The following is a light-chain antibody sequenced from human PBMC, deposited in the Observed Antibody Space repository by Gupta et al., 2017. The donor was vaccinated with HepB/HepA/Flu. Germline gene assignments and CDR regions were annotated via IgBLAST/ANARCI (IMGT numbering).Light chain of an antibody. CDR1: SLRSYY. V-gene: IGLV3-19*01. Sequence: SELTPDPAVSVALGQTVRITCQGDSLRSYYASWYQQKPGQAPVLVIYGKNNRPSGIPDRFSGSSAGNTASLTITGAQAEDEADYYCNSRDSSGNHLGVVFGGGTKLTVL. CDR2: GKN. CDR3: NSRDSSGNHLGVV. J-gene: IGLJ2*01.